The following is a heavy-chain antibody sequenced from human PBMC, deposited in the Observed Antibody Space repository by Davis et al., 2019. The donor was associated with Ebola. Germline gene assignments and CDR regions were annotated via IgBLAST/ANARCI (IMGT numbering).Heavy chain of an antibody. V-gene: IGHV3-74*01. Sequence: GESLKISCAASGFTFSSYWMHWVRQAPGKGLVWVSRINSDGSSTSYADSVKGRFTISRDNAKNTLYLQMNSLRAEDTAVYYCARDRIVGHLVYYYYGMDVWGQGTTVTVSS. CDR2: INSDGSST. CDR3: ARDRIVGHLVYYYYGMDV. CDR1: GFTFSSYW. D-gene: IGHD1-26*01. J-gene: IGHJ6*02.